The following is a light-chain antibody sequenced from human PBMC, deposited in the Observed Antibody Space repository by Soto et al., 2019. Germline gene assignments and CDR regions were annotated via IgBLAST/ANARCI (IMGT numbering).Light chain of an antibody. Sequence: DIQMTQSPSSLSASVGDRVTITCRASQSVTNYLNWYQQKPGKAPKVLIYAASSLQSGVPSRFSGSGSGTDFTLTISSLQPEDFATYYCQQSYSTIRTFGQGTKVEIK. CDR2: AAS. V-gene: IGKV1-39*01. CDR1: QSVTNY. J-gene: IGKJ1*01. CDR3: QQSYSTIRT.